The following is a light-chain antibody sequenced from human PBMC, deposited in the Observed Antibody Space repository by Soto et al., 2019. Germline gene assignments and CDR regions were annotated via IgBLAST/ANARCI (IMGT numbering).Light chain of an antibody. V-gene: IGKV3-15*01. CDR1: QSVNSN. J-gene: IGKJ3*01. Sequence: IVVTQSPATLSVSPGERATLSCRASQSVNSNLAWYQQKPGQAPRLLIYAASTGATGIPARFSGSGSGSDFTLTISSLQSEDFAVYYCQQYNSWPLTFGPGTKVDIK. CDR3: QQYNSWPLT. CDR2: AAS.